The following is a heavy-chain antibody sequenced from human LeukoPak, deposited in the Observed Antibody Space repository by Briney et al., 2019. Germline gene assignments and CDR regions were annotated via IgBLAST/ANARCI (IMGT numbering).Heavy chain of an antibody. D-gene: IGHD4-17*01. J-gene: IGHJ4*02. Sequence: GGSLGLSCAASGFTFSSYGMHWVRQAPGKGPEWVAVISYDGSNKYYADSVKGRFTISRDNSKNTLYLQMNSLRAEDTAVYYCAKVATVTTDYWGQGTLVTVSS. CDR1: GFTFSSYG. V-gene: IGHV3-30*18. CDR2: ISYDGSNK. CDR3: AKVATVTTDY.